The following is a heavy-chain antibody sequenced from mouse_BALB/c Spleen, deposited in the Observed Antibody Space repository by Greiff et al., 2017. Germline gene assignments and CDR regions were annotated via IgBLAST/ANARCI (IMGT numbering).Heavy chain of an antibody. CDR2: ISSGSSTI. Sequence: EVKLMESGGGLVQPGGSRKLSCAASGFTFSSFGMHWVRQAPEKGLEWVAYISSGSSTIYYADTVKGRFTISRDNPKNTLFLQMTSLRSEDTAMYYCARDWDGRAMDYWGQGTSVTVSS. V-gene: IGHV5-17*02. CDR1: GFTFSSFG. J-gene: IGHJ4*01. D-gene: IGHD4-1*01. CDR3: ARDWDGRAMDY.